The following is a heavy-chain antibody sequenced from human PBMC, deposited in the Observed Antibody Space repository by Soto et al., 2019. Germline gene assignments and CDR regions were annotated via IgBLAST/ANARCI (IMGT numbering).Heavy chain of an antibody. CDR3: ARGDHDTSGQRKVYGVDV. Sequence: QVQLVESGGGLVKPGGSLRLSCAASGFTFSDYYMTWIRQAPGKGLEWVSYVSSTSTNTNYADSVKGRFTISRDNAKNSLYLQMNSRRPEDTAVYYCARGDHDTSGQRKVYGVDVWGHGTTVTVSS. D-gene: IGHD3-22*01. CDR1: GFTFSDYY. CDR2: VSSTSTNT. V-gene: IGHV3-11*05. J-gene: IGHJ6*02.